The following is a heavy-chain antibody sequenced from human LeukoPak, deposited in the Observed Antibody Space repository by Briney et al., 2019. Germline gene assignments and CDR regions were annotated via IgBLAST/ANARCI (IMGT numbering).Heavy chain of an antibody. CDR3: AKDSRPRGDY. V-gene: IGHV3-23*01. D-gene: IGHD3-10*01. J-gene: IGHJ4*02. Sequence: GGSLRLSCAASGFTFSSYAMRWVRQAPGKGLGWVSAISGSGGSTYYADSVKGRFTISRDNSKNTLYLQMNSLRAEDTAVYYCAKDSRPRGDYWGQGTLVTVSS. CDR2: ISGSGGST. CDR1: GFTFSSYA.